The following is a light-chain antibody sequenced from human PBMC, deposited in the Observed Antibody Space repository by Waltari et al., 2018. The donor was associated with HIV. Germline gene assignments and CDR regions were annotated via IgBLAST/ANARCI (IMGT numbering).Light chain of an antibody. J-gene: IGLJ3*02. Sequence: QSALTQPPSVSGAPGQRVTIPCPGSSSNIGAGYDVHWYQQVPGTAPKPRIYGNSNRPSGVPDRFSGPKSGTSASLAVTGLQAEDEADYYCQSYDSSLSGGVFGGGTKLTVL. CDR3: QSYDSSLSGGV. V-gene: IGLV1-40*01. CDR2: GNS. CDR1: SSNIGAGYD.